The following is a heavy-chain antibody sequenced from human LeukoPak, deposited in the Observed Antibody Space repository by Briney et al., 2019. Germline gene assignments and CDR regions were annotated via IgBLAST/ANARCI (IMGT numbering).Heavy chain of an antibody. J-gene: IGHJ5*02. V-gene: IGHV1-2*02. CDR3: ARGDSSAFSRWFDP. CDR2: INPNSGGT. D-gene: IGHD3-22*01. CDR1: GYTITGYY. Sequence: ASVKVSFKASGYTITGYYMHWVRQAPGQGLEWMGWINPNSGGTNYPQKFQGRVTMTMDTSISTAYMELNRLRSDDTAVYYCARGDSSAFSRWFDPWGQGTLVTVSS.